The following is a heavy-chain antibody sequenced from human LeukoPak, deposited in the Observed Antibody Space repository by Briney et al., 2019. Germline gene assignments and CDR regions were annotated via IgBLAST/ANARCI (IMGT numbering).Heavy chain of an antibody. CDR2: IWYDGSNK. Sequence: GGSLRLSCAASGFIFSSYGVHWVRQVPGKGLEWVVVIWYDGSNKYYADSVKGRFTVSKDNYQTTIYLQMNSLRAEDTALYYCARGPLNTFGVDSRGQGTTVTVSS. D-gene: IGHD1/OR15-1a*01. CDR1: GFIFSSYG. J-gene: IGHJ6*02. CDR3: ARGPLNTFGVDS. V-gene: IGHV3-33*01.